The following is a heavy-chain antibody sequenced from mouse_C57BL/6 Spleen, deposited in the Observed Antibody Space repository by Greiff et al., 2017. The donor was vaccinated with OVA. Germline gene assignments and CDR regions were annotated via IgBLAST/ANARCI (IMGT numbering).Heavy chain of an antibody. CDR1: GYTFTDYN. V-gene: IGHV1-18*01. CDR2: INPNNGGT. J-gene: IGHJ4*01. D-gene: IGHD1-1*01. Sequence: VQLKESGPELVKPGASVKIPCKASGYTFTDYNMDWVKQSHGKSLEWIGDINPNNGGTIYNQKFKGKATLTVDKSSSTAYMELRSLTSEDTAVYYCARGFTTVVDYYAMDYWGQGTSVTVSS. CDR3: ARGFTTVVDYYAMDY.